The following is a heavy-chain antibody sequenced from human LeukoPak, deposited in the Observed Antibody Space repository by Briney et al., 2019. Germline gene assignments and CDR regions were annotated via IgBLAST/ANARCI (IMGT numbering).Heavy chain of an antibody. D-gene: IGHD5-18*01. CDR1: GGSISSYY. CDR3: AAVDTAMAFDY. V-gene: IGHV4-59*01. Sequence: SETLSPTCTVSGGSISSYYWSWIRQPPGKGLEWIGYIYYSGSTNYNPPLKSRVTISVDTSKNQFSLKLSSVTAADTAVYYCAAVDTAMAFDYWGQGTLVTVSS. J-gene: IGHJ4*02. CDR2: IYYSGST.